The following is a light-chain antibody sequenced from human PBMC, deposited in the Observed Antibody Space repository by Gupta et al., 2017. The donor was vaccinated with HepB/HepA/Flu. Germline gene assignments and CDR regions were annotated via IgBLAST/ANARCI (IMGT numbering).Light chain of an antibody. CDR1: KLGEKY. CDR2: QDS. Sequence: SYELTQPPSVSVSPGQTASITCSGDKLGEKYACWYQQKPGQSPVVLMYQDSKRPSGIPERFSGSNSGTTATLTIGGTQAVDDADYFCQAWNSNTSIFGGGTKLTVL. J-gene: IGLJ2*01. CDR3: QAWNSNTSI. V-gene: IGLV3-1*01.